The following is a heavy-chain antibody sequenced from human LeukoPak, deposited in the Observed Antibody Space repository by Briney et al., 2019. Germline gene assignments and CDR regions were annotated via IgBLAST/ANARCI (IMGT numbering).Heavy chain of an antibody. D-gene: IGHD6-19*01. V-gene: IGHV3-7*04. Sequence: PGGSLRLSCAASGFTFSSYAMSWVRQAPGKGLEWAANIKQDGSEQNYVDSVKGRFTISRDNAKNSLFLQMNSLRAEDTAVYYCVRGGGWYADYWGQGTLVTVSS. CDR2: IKQDGSEQ. CDR1: GFTFSSYA. J-gene: IGHJ4*02. CDR3: VRGGGWYADY.